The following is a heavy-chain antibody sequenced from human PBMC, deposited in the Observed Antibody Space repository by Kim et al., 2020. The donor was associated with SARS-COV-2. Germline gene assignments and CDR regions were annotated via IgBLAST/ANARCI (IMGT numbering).Heavy chain of an antibody. J-gene: IGHJ4*02. V-gene: IGHV3-23*01. D-gene: IGHD2-21*02. Sequence: DSVKGRFTISRDNTKNTLYQQMNSLRAEDTAVYYCAKEGCGGDCYHYFDYWGQGTLVTVSS. CDR3: AKEGCGGDCYHYFDY.